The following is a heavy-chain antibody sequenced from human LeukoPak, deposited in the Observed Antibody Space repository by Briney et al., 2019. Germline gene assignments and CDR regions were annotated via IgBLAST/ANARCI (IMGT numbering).Heavy chain of an antibody. V-gene: IGHV4-34*01. CDR2: INHSGST. J-gene: IGHJ3*02. Sequence: SETLSLTCAVYGGSFSGYYWSWIRQPPGKGLEWIGEINHSGSTNYNPSLKSRVTISVATSTNQFSLKLSSVTAADTAVYYCARDGEMVNPDAFDTWGQGTMVTVSS. CDR1: GGSFSGYY. D-gene: IGHD5-24*01. CDR3: ARDGEMVNPDAFDT.